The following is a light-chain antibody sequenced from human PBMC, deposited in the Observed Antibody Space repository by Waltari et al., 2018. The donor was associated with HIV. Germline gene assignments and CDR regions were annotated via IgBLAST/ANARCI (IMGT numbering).Light chain of an antibody. CDR2: KDT. CDR3: QSADSSGGFRV. V-gene: IGLV3-25*03. Sequence: SYELTQPPSVSVSPVQTATITFSGYSLSGHYASWYQQRPGQAPVAIIYKDTERPSGIPERFSGSSSGKTVTLIISEAQTEDEADYYCQSADSSGGFRVFGGGTRLSVL. J-gene: IGLJ3*02. CDR1: SLSGHY.